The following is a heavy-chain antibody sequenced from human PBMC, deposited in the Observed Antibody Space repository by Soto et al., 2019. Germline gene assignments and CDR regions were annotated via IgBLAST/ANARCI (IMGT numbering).Heavy chain of an antibody. J-gene: IGHJ4*02. V-gene: IGHV3-11*01. CDR2: ISSSGSTI. CDR3: ARDRDYYDSSPALYPY. Sequence: GGSLRLSCAASGFTFSDYYMSWIRQAPGKGLEWVSYISSSGSTIYYADSVKGRFTISRDNAKNSLYLQMNSLRAEDTAVYYCARDRDYYDSSPALYPYWGQGTLVTVSS. D-gene: IGHD3-22*01. CDR1: GFTFSDYY.